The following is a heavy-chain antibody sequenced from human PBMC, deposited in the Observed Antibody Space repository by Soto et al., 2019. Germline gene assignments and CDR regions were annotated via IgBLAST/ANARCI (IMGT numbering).Heavy chain of an antibody. V-gene: IGHV3-9*01. Sequence: PGGSLRLSCAASGFTFDDYAMHWVRQAPGKGLEWVSGISWNSGSIGYADSVKGRFTISRDNANNSLYLQMNSLRAEDTAVYYCARHMGDAMDVWGQGTTVTVSS. CDR1: GFTFDDYA. CDR3: ARHMGDAMDV. J-gene: IGHJ6*02. CDR2: ISWNSGSI.